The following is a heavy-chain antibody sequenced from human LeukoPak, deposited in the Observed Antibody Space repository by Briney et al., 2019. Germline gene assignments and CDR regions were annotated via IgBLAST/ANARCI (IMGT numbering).Heavy chain of an antibody. D-gene: IGHD5-12*01. CDR1: GYTFTSYD. CDR3: ARGRAYGGYGDY. CDR2: INPNSGGT. J-gene: IGHJ4*02. V-gene: IGHV1-2*02. Sequence: ASVKVSCKASGYTFTSYDINWVRQATGQGLEWMGWINPNSGGTNYAQKFQGRVTMTRDTSISTAYMELSRLRSDDTAVYYCARGRAYGGYGDYWGQGTLVTVSS.